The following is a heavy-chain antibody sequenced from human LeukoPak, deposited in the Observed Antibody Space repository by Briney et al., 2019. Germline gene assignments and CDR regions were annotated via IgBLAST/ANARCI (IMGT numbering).Heavy chain of an antibody. CDR2: ISGDGGST. CDR1: GFTFDDYA. D-gene: IGHD6-19*01. V-gene: IGHV3-43*02. J-gene: IGHJ6*02. Sequence: GGSLRLSCAASGFTFDDYAMDWVRQAPGKGLEWVSLISGDGGSTYYADSVKGRFTISRDNSKNSLYLQMNSLRTEDTALYYCAKDITSRGWYLWTKPAYYYYYGMDVWGQGTTVTVSS. CDR3: AKDITSRGWYLWTKPAYYYYYGMDV.